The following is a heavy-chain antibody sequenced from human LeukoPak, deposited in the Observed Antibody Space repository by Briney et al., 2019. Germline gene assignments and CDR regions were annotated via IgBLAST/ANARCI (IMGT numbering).Heavy chain of an antibody. D-gene: IGHD3-22*01. CDR3: AKDHSDYYDSSGYYDY. V-gene: IGHV3-30*02. Sequence: GGSLRLSCAASGFTFSSYGMHWVRQAPGKGLEWVAFIRYDGSNKYYADSVKGRFTISRDNSKNTLYLQMNSLRAEDTAVYYCAKDHSDYYDSSGYYDYWGQGTLVTVSS. J-gene: IGHJ4*02. CDR2: IRYDGSNK. CDR1: GFTFSSYG.